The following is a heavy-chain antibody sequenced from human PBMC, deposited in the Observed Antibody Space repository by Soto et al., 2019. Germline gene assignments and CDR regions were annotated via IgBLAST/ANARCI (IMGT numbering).Heavy chain of an antibody. D-gene: IGHD3-22*01. Sequence: GGSLRLSCAASGFTFSSYGMHWVRQAPGKGLEWVAVIWYDGSNKYYADSVKGRFTISRDNSKNTLYLQMNSLRAEDTAVYYCATYGVYYYDRGDAFDIWGQGTMVTVSS. CDR1: GFTFSSYG. J-gene: IGHJ3*02. V-gene: IGHV3-33*01. CDR3: ATYGVYYYDRGDAFDI. CDR2: IWYDGSNK.